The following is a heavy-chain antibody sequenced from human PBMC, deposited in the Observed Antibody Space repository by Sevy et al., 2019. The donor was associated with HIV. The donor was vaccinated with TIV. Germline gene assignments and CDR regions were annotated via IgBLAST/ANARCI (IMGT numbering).Heavy chain of an antibody. Sequence: SETLSLTCTVSGGSISSYYWSWIRQPPGKGLEWIGYIYYSGSTNYNPSLKSRVTISVDTSKNQFSLKLSSVTAADTAVSYCARDGYKNNWFDPWGQGTLVTVSS. D-gene: IGHD1-1*01. J-gene: IGHJ5*02. CDR1: GGSISSYY. CDR3: ARDGYKNNWFDP. CDR2: IYYSGST. V-gene: IGHV4-59*01.